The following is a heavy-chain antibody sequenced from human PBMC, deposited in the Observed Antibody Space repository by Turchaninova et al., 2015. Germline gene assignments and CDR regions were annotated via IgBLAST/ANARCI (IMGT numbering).Heavy chain of an antibody. CDR1: GFTVASNH. CDR3: VRAGATTVTAERYYFDS. D-gene: IGHD4-17*01. CDR2: IERGGGT. Sequence: EVHLVESGGPLLPPGGALRLSLAASGFTVASNHVLWGRHAPGKGLEWVSTIERGGGTHYADSLKGRFSISRDNSKNTVNLQMNTLRAEDTAVYYCVRAGATTVTAERYYFDSWGQGTLVTVSS. J-gene: IGHJ4*02. V-gene: IGHV3-53*01.